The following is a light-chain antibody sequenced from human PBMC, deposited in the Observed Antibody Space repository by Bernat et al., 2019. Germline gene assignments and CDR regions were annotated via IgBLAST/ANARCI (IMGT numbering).Light chain of an antibody. Sequence: QSALTQPPSASGSPGQSVTISCTRTSSDVGGYNYVSWYQQHPGKAPKLMIYEVSKRPAGVPDLFSCSKSGNTASLTVSGLQAEYDADYYCSSYGGSNNFVFGTGTKGTVL. V-gene: IGLV2-8*01. CDR1: SSDVGGYNY. J-gene: IGLJ1*01. CDR2: EVS. CDR3: SSYGGSNNFV.